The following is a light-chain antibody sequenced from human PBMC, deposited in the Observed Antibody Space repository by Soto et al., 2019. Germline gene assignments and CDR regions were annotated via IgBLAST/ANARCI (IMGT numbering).Light chain of an antibody. J-gene: IGKJ1*01. CDR2: DAS. V-gene: IGKV1-39*01. Sequence: DIQMTQSPSSLSASVGDRVTITCRASQSISSYLNWYQQKPGRAPKLLIYDASNLEAGVPSRFRGSGSGTDFTLTVSSLQPEDFATYYCQQSYSTPHTFGQGTKVDI. CDR3: QQSYSTPHT. CDR1: QSISSY.